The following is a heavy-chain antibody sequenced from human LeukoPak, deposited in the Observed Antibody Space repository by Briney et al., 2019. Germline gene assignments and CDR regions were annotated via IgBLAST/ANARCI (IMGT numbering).Heavy chain of an antibody. Sequence: PGGSLRLSCAASGFTFSSYGMHWVRQAPGKGLEWVAFIRYDGSNKYYADSVKGRFTISRDNSKNTLYLQMNSLRAEDTAVYYCAKGVWGGYYRDSTFDIWGQGTMVTVSS. CDR3: AKGVWGGYYRDSTFDI. CDR2: IRYDGSNK. CDR1: GFTFSSYG. J-gene: IGHJ3*02. V-gene: IGHV3-30*02. D-gene: IGHD3-3*01.